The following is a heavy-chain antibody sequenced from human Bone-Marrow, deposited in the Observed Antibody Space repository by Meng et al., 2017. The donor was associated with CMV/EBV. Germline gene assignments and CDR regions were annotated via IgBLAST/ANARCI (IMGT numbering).Heavy chain of an antibody. CDR2: INPNSGGT. CDR1: GYTFTGYY. CDR3: ARGRAGDYGDLGAGLDS. V-gene: IGHV1-2*02. J-gene: IGHJ4*02. D-gene: IGHD4-17*01. Sequence: ASVKVSCKASGYTFTGYYMHWVRQAPGQGLEWMGWINPNSGGTNYAQKFQGRVTMTRDTSISTTYMELSRLRSDDTAVYYCARGRAGDYGDLGAGLDSWGQGTLVTVSS.